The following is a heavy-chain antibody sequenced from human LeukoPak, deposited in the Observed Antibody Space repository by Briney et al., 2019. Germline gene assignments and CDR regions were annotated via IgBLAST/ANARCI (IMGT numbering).Heavy chain of an antibody. CDR2: INHSGST. J-gene: IGHJ4*02. CDR1: GGSFSGYY. Sequence: SETLSLTCAVYGGSFSGYYWSWIRQPPGKGLEWIGEINHSGSTNYNPSLKSRVTISVDTSKNQFSLKLSSVTAADTAVYYCARGYGSGSYYAYYWGQGNLVTVSS. CDR3: ARGYGSGSYYAYY. V-gene: IGHV4-34*01. D-gene: IGHD3-10*01.